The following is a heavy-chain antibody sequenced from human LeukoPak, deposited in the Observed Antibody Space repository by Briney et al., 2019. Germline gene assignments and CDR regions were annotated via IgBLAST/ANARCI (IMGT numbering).Heavy chain of an antibody. CDR1: GGSISSSSYY. D-gene: IGHD6-13*01. Sequence: SETLSLTCTVSGGSISSSSYYWGWIRPPPGKGLEWIGSIYYSGSTYYNPSLKSRVTISIDMSKNQFSLKLSSVTAADTAVYYCARDGDSSSWYYGYWGQGTLVTVSS. CDR3: ARDGDSSSWYYGY. V-gene: IGHV4-39*07. CDR2: IYYSGST. J-gene: IGHJ4*02.